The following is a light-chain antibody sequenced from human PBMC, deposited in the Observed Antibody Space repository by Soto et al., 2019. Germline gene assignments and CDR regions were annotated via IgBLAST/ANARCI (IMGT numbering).Light chain of an antibody. CDR1: SSDVGSYNL. CDR3: CSYAGSSTLAV. J-gene: IGLJ7*01. Sequence: QSALTQPASVSGSPGQSITISCTGTSSDVGSYNLVSWYQQHPTKAPKLMIYEVNKRPSGVSNRFSGSKSDNTASLTISGLQAEDEADYYCCSYAGSSTLAVFGGGTQPTVL. V-gene: IGLV2-23*02. CDR2: EVN.